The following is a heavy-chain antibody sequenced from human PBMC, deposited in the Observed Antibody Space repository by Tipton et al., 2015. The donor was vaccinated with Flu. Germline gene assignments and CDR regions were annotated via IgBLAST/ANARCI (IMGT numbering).Heavy chain of an antibody. J-gene: IGHJ1*01. CDR2: ISYDGSNK. Sequence: SLRLSCAASGFTFSSYAMHWVRQAPGKGLEWVAVISYDGSNKYYADSVKGRFTISRDNSKNTLYLQMNSLRAEDTAVYYCARWGGIAAAGWGTADLYFQHWGQGTLVTVSS. D-gene: IGHD6-13*01. CDR1: GFTFSSYA. V-gene: IGHV3-30-3*01. CDR3: ARWGGIAAAGWGTADLYFQH.